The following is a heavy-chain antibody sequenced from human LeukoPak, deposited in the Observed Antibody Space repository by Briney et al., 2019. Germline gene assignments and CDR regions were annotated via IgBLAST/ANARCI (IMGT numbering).Heavy chain of an antibody. CDR1: GFTFSSYS. CDR3: AKANYYDSSGYYSPGAFDI. Sequence: GGSLRLSCAASGFTFSSYSMDWVRQAPGKGLEWVSSISSSSSYIYYADSVKGRFTISRDNAKNSLYLQMNSLRAEDTAVYYCAKANYYDSSGYYSPGAFDIWGQGTMVTVSS. D-gene: IGHD3-22*01. V-gene: IGHV3-21*04. J-gene: IGHJ3*02. CDR2: ISSSSSYI.